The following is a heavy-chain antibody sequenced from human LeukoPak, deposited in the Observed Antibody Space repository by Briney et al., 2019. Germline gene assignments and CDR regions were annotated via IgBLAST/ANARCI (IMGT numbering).Heavy chain of an antibody. CDR3: ARGPSGGDY. CDR1: GDTFNNYA. J-gene: IGHJ4*02. CDR2: ISAYNGNT. D-gene: IGHD3-16*01. Sequence: ASVKVSCKTSGDTFNNYAIHWVRQAPGQGLEWMGWISAYNGNTNYAQKLQGRVTMTTDTSTSTAYMELRSLRSDDTAVYYCARGPSGGDYWGQGTLVTVSS. V-gene: IGHV1-18*01.